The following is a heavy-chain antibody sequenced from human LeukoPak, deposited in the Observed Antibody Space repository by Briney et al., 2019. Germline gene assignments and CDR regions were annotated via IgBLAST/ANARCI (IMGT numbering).Heavy chain of an antibody. Sequence: ASVKVSRKASGYTFTGYYMHWVRQAPGQGLEWMGWINPNSGGTNYAQKFQGRVTMTRDTSISTAYMELSRLRSDDTAVYYCASAGIAAAGGFYYYYYGVDVWGQGTTVTVSS. J-gene: IGHJ6*02. CDR3: ASAGIAAAGGFYYYYYGVDV. V-gene: IGHV1-2*02. CDR2: INPNSGGT. CDR1: GYTFTGYY. D-gene: IGHD6-13*01.